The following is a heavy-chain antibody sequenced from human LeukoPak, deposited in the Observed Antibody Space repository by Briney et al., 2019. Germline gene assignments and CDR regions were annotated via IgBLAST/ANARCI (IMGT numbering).Heavy chain of an antibody. Sequence: PGGSLRLSCAASGFTFSNYWVHWVRQAPGKGLVWVSRINRDGSTTNYADSVKGRFTVSRDNAKNTLNLQMNSLRAEDTAVYYCATVFKGSSLEYYWGQGTLVNVSS. V-gene: IGHV3-74*01. CDR3: ATVFKGSSLEYY. CDR2: INRDGSTT. J-gene: IGHJ4*02. D-gene: IGHD1-26*01. CDR1: GFTFSNYW.